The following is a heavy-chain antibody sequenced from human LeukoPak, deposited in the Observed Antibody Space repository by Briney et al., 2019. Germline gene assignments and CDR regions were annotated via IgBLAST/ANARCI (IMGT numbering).Heavy chain of an antibody. Sequence: RGSLRLSCAVSGFTFSSYAMHWVRQAPGKGLEWVAVISYDGSNKYYADSVKGRFTISRDNSKNTLYLQMNSLRAEDTAVYYCARDQGPEELVLGVDYWGQGTLVTVSS. J-gene: IGHJ4*02. CDR2: ISYDGSNK. D-gene: IGHD6-13*01. CDR1: GFTFSSYA. V-gene: IGHV3-30*04. CDR3: ARDQGPEELVLGVDY.